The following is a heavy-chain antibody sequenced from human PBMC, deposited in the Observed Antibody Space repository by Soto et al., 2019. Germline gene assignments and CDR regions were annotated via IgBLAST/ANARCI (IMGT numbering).Heavy chain of an antibody. V-gene: IGHV2-5*02. Sequence: QITLNESGPTVVRPTETLTLTCRFSGFSLTTSGVGVGWIRQSPGKAPEWLALIYWDDDKRYSASLKSRLTITKDPSTNQVVLTVSDLDPTDTATYYCAHRVLRTVFGLVTTTAIYFDFWGQGTPVAVSS. CDR2: IYWDDDK. D-gene: IGHD3-3*01. J-gene: IGHJ4*02. CDR3: AHRVLRTVFGLVTTTAIYFDF. CDR1: GFSLTTSGVG.